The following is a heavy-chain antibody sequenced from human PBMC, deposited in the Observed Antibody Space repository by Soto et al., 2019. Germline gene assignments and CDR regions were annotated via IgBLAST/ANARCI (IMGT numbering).Heavy chain of an antibody. Sequence: QVQLVQSGAEVKKPGASVKVSCKASGYTFTSYGSSWVRQAPGQGLEWMGWISAYNGNTNYAQKLQGRDTMTTETSTSTAYMELRSLRSDDTAVYYCARQPSCSSTSCYWYFDLWGRGTLVTVSS. D-gene: IGHD2-2*01. CDR2: ISAYNGNT. CDR1: GYTFTSYG. CDR3: ARQPSCSSTSCYWYFDL. V-gene: IGHV1-18*01. J-gene: IGHJ2*01.